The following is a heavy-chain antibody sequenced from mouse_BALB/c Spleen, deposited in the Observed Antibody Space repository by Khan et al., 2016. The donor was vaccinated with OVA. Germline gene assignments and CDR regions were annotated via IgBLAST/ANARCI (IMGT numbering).Heavy chain of an antibody. Sequence: VQLQQSGAELARPGASVKLSCKASGYTFTSYWMQWVKQRPGQGLKWIGAIYPGDGNTRYTQKFKGKATLTADKYSSTAYIELSSLASVDSAVYYCARRGITTGYCSIWGQGTTLTVSS. CDR2: IYPGDGNT. CDR3: ARRGITTGYCSI. CDR1: GYTFTSYW. J-gene: IGHJ2*01. D-gene: IGHD2-4*01. V-gene: IGHV1-87*01.